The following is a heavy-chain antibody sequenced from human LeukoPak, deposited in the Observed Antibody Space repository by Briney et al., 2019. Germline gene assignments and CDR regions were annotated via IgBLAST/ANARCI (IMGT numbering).Heavy chain of an antibody. J-gene: IGHJ3*02. CDR2: INHSGST. CDR1: GGSFSGYY. CDR3: ARAASSGWGDDAFEI. D-gene: IGHD6-19*01. Sequence: PSETLSLTCAVYGGSFSGYYWSWIRQPPGKGLEWIGEINHSGSTNYNPSLKSRVTISVDTSKNQFSLKLSSVTAADTAVYYCARAASSGWGDDAFEIWGQGTMVTVSS. V-gene: IGHV4-34*01.